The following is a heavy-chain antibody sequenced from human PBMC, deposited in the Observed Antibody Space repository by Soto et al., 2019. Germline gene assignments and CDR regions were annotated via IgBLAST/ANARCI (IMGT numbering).Heavy chain of an antibody. CDR3: ASAWGNTGAFDI. V-gene: IGHV4-59*01. J-gene: IGHJ3*02. D-gene: IGHD7-27*01. CDR1: GGSISSYY. Sequence: SETLSLTCTVSGGSISSYYWSWIRQPPGKGLEWIGYIYYSGSTNYNPSLKSRVTISVDTSKNQFSLKLSSVTAADTAVYYCASAWGNTGAFDIWGQGTMVTVSS. CDR2: IYYSGST.